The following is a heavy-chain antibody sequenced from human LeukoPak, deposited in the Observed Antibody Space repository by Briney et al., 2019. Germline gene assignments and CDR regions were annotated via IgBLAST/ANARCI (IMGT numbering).Heavy chain of an antibody. CDR2: IYSGGST. J-gene: IGHJ4*02. V-gene: IGHV3-53*01. CDR3: ARDLDSYGSY. CDR1: GFTVSSHY. D-gene: IGHD5-18*01. Sequence: GGSLRPSCAASGFTVSSHYMSWVRQTPGKGLEWVSVIYSGGSTYYADSVKGRFTISRDNSKNTLYLQMSSLRAEDTAVYYCARDLDSYGSYWGQGTLVTVSS.